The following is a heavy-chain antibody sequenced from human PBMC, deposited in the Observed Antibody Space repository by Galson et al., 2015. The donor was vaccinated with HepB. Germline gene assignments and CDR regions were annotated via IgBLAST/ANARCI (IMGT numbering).Heavy chain of an antibody. V-gene: IGHV1-18*01. CDR3: AREEVCGVTPVCLSPNDAFDI. Sequence: SVKVSCKASGYTFTSYGISWVRQAPGQGLEWMGWISAYNGNTNYAQKLQGRVTMTTDTSTSTAYMELRSLRSDDTAVYYCAREEVCGVTPVCLSPNDAFDIWGQGTMVTVSS. CDR1: GYTFTSYG. J-gene: IGHJ3*02. D-gene: IGHD2-21*02. CDR2: ISAYNGNT.